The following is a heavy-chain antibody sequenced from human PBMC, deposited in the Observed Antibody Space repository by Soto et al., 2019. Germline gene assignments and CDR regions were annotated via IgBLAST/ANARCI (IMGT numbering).Heavy chain of an antibody. CDR3: AREIMPLTNDWYFDL. J-gene: IGHJ2*01. V-gene: IGHV4-30-4*01. CDR2: IFDSGST. CDR1: GSSISGGVHS. D-gene: IGHD2-8*01. Sequence: SETLSLTCTVSGSSISGGVHSWSWIRQPPGKGLEWIGHIFDSGSTYYNPSLKSRLTISVDTSKNQFSLRLSSVTAADTAVYYCAREIMPLTNDWYFDLWGRGTLVTVSS.